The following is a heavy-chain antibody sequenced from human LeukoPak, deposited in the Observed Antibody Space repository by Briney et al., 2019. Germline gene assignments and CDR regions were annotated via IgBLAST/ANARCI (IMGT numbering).Heavy chain of an antibody. D-gene: IGHD6-13*01. CDR3: AREGSSWSYMPAHFDY. J-gene: IGHJ4*02. V-gene: IGHV4-59*01. CDR1: GGSISSYY. Sequence: SETLSLTCTVSGGSISSYYWSWIRQPPGKGLEWIGYIYYSGSTNYNPSLKSRVTISVDTSKNQFSLKLSSVTAADTAVYYCAREGSSWSYMPAHFDYWGQGTLSPSPQ. CDR2: IYYSGST.